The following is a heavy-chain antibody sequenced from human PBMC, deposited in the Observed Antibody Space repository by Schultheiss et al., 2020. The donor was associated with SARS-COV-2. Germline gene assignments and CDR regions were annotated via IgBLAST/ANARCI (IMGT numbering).Heavy chain of an antibody. Sequence: GESLKISCAASGFTFSSYDMHWVRQATGKGLEWVSAIGTAGDTYYPGSVKGRFTISRDNSKNTLYLQMNSLRAEDTAVYYCARGYPRWFGELYYFDYWGQGTLVTVSS. D-gene: IGHD3-10*01. CDR3: ARGYPRWFGELYYFDY. J-gene: IGHJ4*02. CDR2: IGTAGDT. V-gene: IGHV3-13*01. CDR1: GFTFSSYD.